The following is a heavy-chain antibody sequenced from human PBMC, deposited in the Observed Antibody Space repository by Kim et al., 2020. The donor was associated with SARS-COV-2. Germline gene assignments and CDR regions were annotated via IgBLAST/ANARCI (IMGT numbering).Heavy chain of an antibody. D-gene: IGHD2-15*01. CDR3: TRELLEFSANWFDP. Sequence: ASVKGRFTISRDDSKSIAYLQMNSLKTEDTAVYYCTRELLEFSANWFDPWGQGTLVTVSS. J-gene: IGHJ5*02. V-gene: IGHV3-49*02.